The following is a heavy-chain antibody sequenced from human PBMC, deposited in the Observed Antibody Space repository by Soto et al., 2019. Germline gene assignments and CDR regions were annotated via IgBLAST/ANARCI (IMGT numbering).Heavy chain of an antibody. J-gene: IGHJ4*02. CDR2: IYSGGST. D-gene: IGHD3-9*01. Sequence: EVQLVESGGGLVQPGGSLRLSCAASGFTVSSNYMSWVRQAQGKGLEWVSVIYSGGSTYYADSVKGRFTISRDNSKNTLYLQMNSLRAEDTAVYYCARRFYDILTGYPMLDYWGQGTLVTVSS. CDR1: GFTVSSNY. CDR3: ARRFYDILTGYPMLDY. V-gene: IGHV3-66*01.